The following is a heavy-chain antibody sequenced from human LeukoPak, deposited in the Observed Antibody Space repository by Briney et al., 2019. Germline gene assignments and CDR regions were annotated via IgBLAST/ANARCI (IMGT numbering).Heavy chain of an antibody. Sequence: ASVKVSCKPCGYNFPYYIHWVRQAPGQGLEWMGWIDPNSGATISAHTFQGRLSMTKDTSFTTVHMELNTLKSDDTAVYYCARDNYGRLDYWGQGSLVTVSS. J-gene: IGHJ4*02. CDR2: IDPNSGAT. CDR3: ARDNYGRLDY. V-gene: IGHV1-2*02. D-gene: IGHD4-17*01. CDR1: GYNFPYY.